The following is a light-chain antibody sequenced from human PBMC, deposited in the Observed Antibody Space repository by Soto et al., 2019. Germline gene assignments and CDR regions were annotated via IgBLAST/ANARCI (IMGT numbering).Light chain of an antibody. V-gene: IGKV1-39*01. CDR3: QQTYSVPLT. CDR2: AAS. J-gene: IGKJ4*01. CDR1: QSIVNY. Sequence: DIQMPQSPSSLSASVGDRVTVTCRASQSIVNYLNWYQQKPGKAPKLLIYAASSLQGGVPSRFSGRGSGTDFTLIISSLQPEDFASYYCQQTYSVPLTFGGGTKVDI.